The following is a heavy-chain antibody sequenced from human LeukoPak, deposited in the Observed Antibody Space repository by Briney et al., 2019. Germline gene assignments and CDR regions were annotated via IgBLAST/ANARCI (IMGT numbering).Heavy chain of an antibody. CDR2: TNPNSGGT. J-gene: IGHJ4*02. CDR3: ARTGIAAADTDY. CDR1: LYTLNGYY. Sequence: ASVTDSCKASLYTLNGYYMHWVGQAPGQGLGCVGRTNPNSGGTKYAQKFQGRGTMTRDTSISTDYMELSRLRSDDTAVYYCARTGIAAADTDYWGQGTLVTVSS. D-gene: IGHD6-13*01. V-gene: IGHV1-2*06.